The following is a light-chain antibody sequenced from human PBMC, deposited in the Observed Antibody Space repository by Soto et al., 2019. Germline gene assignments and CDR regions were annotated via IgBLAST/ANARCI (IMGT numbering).Light chain of an antibody. Sequence: EIVLTQSPDTLSLSPGERATLSCRASQSVSVYLNWYQQKSGQAPRLLIFDASRRATGIPARFSGSGSGTDFTLTISSLEPEDVAVYYCQQRSNLVTFGGGTKVEIK. J-gene: IGKJ4*01. CDR3: QQRSNLVT. CDR2: DAS. V-gene: IGKV3-11*01. CDR1: QSVSVY.